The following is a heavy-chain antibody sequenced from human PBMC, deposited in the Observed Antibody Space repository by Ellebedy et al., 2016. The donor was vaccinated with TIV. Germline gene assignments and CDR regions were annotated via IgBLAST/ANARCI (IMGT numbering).Heavy chain of an antibody. J-gene: IGHJ3*01. Sequence: SETLSLXXSVSGGSIRSSSSFWGWIRQPPGKGLEWVGEIDHSGVTNYNPSLKSRLTISVDTSKNQFSLKLTSVTAADTADYYCARGGGLRAFDVWGQGTVVTVSS. CDR1: GGSIRSSSSF. CDR2: IDHSGVT. D-gene: IGHD3-16*01. CDR3: ARGGGLRAFDV. V-gene: IGHV4-39*07.